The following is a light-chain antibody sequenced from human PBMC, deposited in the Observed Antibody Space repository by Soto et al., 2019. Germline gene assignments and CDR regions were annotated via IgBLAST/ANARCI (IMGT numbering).Light chain of an antibody. J-gene: IGKJ4*01. CDR3: PHRINWPLT. CDR2: DAS. Sequence: EIVLTQSPATLSLSPGERATLSCRASQSVSSYLAWYQQKPGQAPRLLIYDASNRATDVPARFSGSGSGTDFTLTISSLESEDSAVYCCPHRINWPLTFGGGTKVEIK. V-gene: IGKV3-11*01. CDR1: QSVSSY.